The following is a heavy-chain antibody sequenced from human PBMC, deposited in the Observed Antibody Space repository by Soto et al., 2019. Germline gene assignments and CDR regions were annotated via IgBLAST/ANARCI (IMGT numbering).Heavy chain of an antibody. CDR2: IYSGGSP. CDR1: GFTVSSNY. Sequence: XXSLRISFAASGFTVSSNYNSWVRQAPGKGLEWVSVIYSGGSPYYADSVKGRFTISRDNSKNTLYLQMNSLRAEDTAVYYCARDRRGMDVWGQGTTVTV. CDR3: ARDRRGMDV. J-gene: IGHJ6*02. V-gene: IGHV3-53*01.